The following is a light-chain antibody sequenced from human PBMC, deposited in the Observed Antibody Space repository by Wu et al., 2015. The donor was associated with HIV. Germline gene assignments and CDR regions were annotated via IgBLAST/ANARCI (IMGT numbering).Light chain of an antibody. CDR3: QQRSNWPLT. J-gene: IGKJ4*01. CDR1: QSVSSY. Sequence: EIVLTQSPATLSLSPGERATLSCRASQSVSSYLAWYQQKPDQAPRLLIYDASNRATGIPARFSGSGSGTDFTLTISSLEPEDFAVYYCQQRSNWPLTFGGGTNVEIK. CDR2: DAS. V-gene: IGKV3-11*01.